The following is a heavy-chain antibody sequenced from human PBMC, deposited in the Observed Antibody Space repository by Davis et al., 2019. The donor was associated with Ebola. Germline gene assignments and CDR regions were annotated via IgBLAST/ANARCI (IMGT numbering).Heavy chain of an antibody. CDR2: IYYSGST. CDR3: ASSRYKITMVRGVIPGYYYGMDV. CDR1: GGSISSYY. D-gene: IGHD3-10*01. Sequence: MPSETLSLTCTVSGGSISSYYWSWIRQPPGKGLEWIGYIYYSGSTNYNPSLKSRVTISVDTSKNQFSLKLSSVTAADTAVYYCASSRYKITMVRGVIPGYYYGMDVWGQGTTVTVSS. J-gene: IGHJ6*02. V-gene: IGHV4-59*08.